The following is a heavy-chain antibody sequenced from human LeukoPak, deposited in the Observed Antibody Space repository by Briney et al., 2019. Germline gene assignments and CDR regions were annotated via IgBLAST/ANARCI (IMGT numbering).Heavy chain of an antibody. CDR1: GFTFSSYS. Sequence: GGSLRLSCAASGFTFSSYSMNWVRQAPGKGLEWISYISHGSSRIFYADFVEGRFTVSRDDAKDALYLQMNSLRVEDTAVYYCARDPGYSYAMDSWGQGTLVIVSS. CDR2: ISHGSSRI. D-gene: IGHD5-18*01. V-gene: IGHV3-48*01. J-gene: IGHJ4*02. CDR3: ARDPGYSYAMDS.